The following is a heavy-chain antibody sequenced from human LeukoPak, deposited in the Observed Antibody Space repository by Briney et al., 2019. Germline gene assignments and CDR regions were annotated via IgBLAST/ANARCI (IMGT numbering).Heavy chain of an antibody. D-gene: IGHD5-18*01. V-gene: IGHV3-21*01. CDR3: ARGNQGTWIQLWLNYGMDV. CDR1: GFMFSAYS. J-gene: IGHJ6*02. CDR2: ISSTGNDM. Sequence: PGVSLRLSCAASGFMFSAYSMNWVRQAPGKGLEWVSSISSTGNDMYYAASVKGRFTISRDNAKNSLYLQMNSLRAEDTAVYYCARGNQGTWIQLWLNYGMDVWGQGTTVTVSS.